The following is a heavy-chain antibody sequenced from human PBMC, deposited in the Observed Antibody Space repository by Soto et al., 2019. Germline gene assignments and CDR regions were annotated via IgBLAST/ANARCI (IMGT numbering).Heavy chain of an antibody. D-gene: IGHD1-7*01. CDR1: GGSISSYY. CDR2: IYYSGST. Sequence: SETLSLTCTVSGGSISSYYWSWIRQPPGKGLEWIGFIYYSGSTNYNPSLKSRVTISVDTSKNQFSLKLSSVTAADTAVYYCAREKTTIGDFDYWGQGNLVTVSS. CDR3: AREKTTIGDFDY. J-gene: IGHJ4*02. V-gene: IGHV4-59*01.